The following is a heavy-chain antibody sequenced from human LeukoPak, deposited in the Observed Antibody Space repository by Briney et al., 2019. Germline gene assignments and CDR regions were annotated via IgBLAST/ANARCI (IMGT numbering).Heavy chain of an antibody. CDR1: GYTFTGYY. CDR3: ASEITMLVIQGGGMDV. D-gene: IGHD3-22*01. J-gene: IGHJ6*02. Sequence: ASVKVSCKASGYTFTGYYMHWVRQAPGQGLEWMGWINPNSGGTNYAQKFQGRVTMTRDTSISTAYMELSRLRSDDPAGYYCASEITMLVIQGGGMDVWGQGTTVTVSS. CDR2: INPNSGGT. V-gene: IGHV1-2*02.